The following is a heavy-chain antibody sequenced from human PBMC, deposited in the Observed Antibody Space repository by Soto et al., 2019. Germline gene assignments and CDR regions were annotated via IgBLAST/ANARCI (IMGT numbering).Heavy chain of an antibody. CDR2: IYSSGST. Sequence: SETLSLTCTVSGDSISSYYWSWIRQPPGKGLEWIGYIYSSGSTNYNPTLKSRVTISVDTSRNQSSLKLSSVTTADTAVYYCARDRLVTSTGGMDVWGQGTTVTVSS. V-gene: IGHV4-59*01. J-gene: IGHJ6*02. CDR1: GDSISSYY. CDR3: ARDRLVTSTGGMDV. D-gene: IGHD3-3*01.